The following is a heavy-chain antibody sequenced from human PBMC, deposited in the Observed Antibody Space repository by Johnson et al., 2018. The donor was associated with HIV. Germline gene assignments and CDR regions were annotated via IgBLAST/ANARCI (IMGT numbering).Heavy chain of an antibody. D-gene: IGHD1-26*01. J-gene: IGHJ3*02. CDR1: GFTFSDYY. CDR3: ARGKWGVGPNAFDI. CDR2: ISSGGGSI. Sequence: VQLVESGGGLVQPGGSLRLSCTVSGFTFSDYYMSWIRQAPGKGLEWVSYISSGGGSINYADSVKGRFTISRDNAKNSLFLEVDSLRVEDTAVYYCARGKWGVGPNAFDIWGQGTMVTVSS. V-gene: IGHV3-11*04.